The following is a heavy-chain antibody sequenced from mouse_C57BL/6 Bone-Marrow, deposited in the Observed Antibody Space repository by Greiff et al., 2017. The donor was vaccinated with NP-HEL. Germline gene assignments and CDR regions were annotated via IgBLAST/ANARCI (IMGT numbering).Heavy chain of an antibody. J-gene: IGHJ1*03. CDR1: GYTFTSYW. CDR2: IDPSDSET. D-gene: IGHD1-1*01. CDR3: ARCPYYYGSSWYWYFDV. V-gene: IGHV1-52*01. Sequence: VQLQQPGAELVRPGSSVKLSCKASGYTFTSYWMHWVKQRPIQGLEWIGNIDPSDSETHYNQKFKDKATLTVDKSSSTAYMQLSSLTSEDSAVYYCARCPYYYGSSWYWYFDVWGTGTTVTVSS.